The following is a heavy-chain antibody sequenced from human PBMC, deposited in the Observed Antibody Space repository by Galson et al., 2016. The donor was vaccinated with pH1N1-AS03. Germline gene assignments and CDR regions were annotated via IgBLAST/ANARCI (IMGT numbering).Heavy chain of an antibody. V-gene: IGHV3-21*01. D-gene: IGHD6-19*01. CDR3: ARDGPPQGISVAGSFDF. CDR1: GFPFSGYS. J-gene: IGHJ4*02. Sequence: CAASGFPFSGYSMNWVRQAPGKGLAWVSFISTSSSSIYYADSVKGRFTVSRDNAQNLLYLQMNSLRDEDTAVYYCARDGPPQGISVAGSFDFWGQGTLVTVSS. CDR2: ISTSSSSI.